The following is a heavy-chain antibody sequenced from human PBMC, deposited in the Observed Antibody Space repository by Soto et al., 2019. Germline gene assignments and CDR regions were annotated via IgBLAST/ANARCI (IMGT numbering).Heavy chain of an antibody. D-gene: IGHD3-16*02. J-gene: IGHJ4*02. CDR3: ARDQYDYVWGSYRAQLDY. Sequence: QVQLVQSGAEVKKPGSSVKVSCKASGGTFSSYAISWVRQAPGQGLEWMGGIIPIFGTANYAQKFQGRVTITADESTSTAYMELSSLRSEDTAVYYCARDQYDYVWGSYRAQLDYWGQGTLATVSS. V-gene: IGHV1-69*01. CDR2: IIPIFGTA. CDR1: GGTFSSYA.